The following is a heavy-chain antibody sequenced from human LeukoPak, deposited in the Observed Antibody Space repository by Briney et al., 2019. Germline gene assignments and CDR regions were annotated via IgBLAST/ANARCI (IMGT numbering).Heavy chain of an antibody. CDR2: IYYSGST. CDR3: ARDVPRYSSGWDAFDI. CDR1: GGSLSSSSYY. D-gene: IGHD6-19*01. V-gene: IGHV4-39*07. Sequence: SETLSLTCTVSGGSLSSSSYYWGWIRQPPGKGLEWIGSIYYSGSTYYNPSLKSRVTISVDTSKNQFSLKLSSVTAADTAVYYCARDVPRYSSGWDAFDIWGQGTMVTVSS. J-gene: IGHJ3*02.